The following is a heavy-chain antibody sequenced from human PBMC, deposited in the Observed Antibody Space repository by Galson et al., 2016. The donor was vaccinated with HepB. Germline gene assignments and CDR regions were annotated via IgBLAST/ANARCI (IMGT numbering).Heavy chain of an antibody. Sequence: SETLSLTCTVSGGSISSTSYYWGWIRQPPGKGLEWIASIFYSGSTYYNPSLKSRVTISVHTSKNPFSLKLRSLTAEVTAIYFGARPSRKYQPLSPYHYMDVWGQGPTVTVSS. CDR1: GGSISSTSYY. V-gene: IGHV4-39*01. J-gene: IGHJ6*03. CDR3: ARPSRKYQPLSPYHYMDV. CDR2: IFYSGST. D-gene: IGHD2-2*01.